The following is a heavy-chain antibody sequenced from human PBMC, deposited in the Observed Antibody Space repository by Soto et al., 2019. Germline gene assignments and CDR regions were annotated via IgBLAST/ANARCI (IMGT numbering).Heavy chain of an antibody. CDR3: ARDDEGGSYCDLGF. V-gene: IGHV3-30-3*01. CDR1: GFTFSNHI. CDR2: ILPDGNNK. J-gene: IGHJ4*02. Sequence: GGALRLSCAAPGFTFSNHIMHWVRQAPGKGLEWVAIILPDGNNKYYADSVKGRFTISRDNSQNTLYLQMDSLRTEDTAIYYCARDDEGGSYCDLGFWGQGTLVTVSS. D-gene: IGHD3-10*01.